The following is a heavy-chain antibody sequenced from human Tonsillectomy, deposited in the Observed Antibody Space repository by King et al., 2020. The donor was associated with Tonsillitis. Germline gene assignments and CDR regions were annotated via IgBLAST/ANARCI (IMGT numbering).Heavy chain of an antibody. CDR3: ARVQVVTGPFDY. CDR1: GGSISSGNYY. Sequence: QLQESGPGLVKPSQILSLTCTVSGGSISSGNYYWSWIRQPPGKGLEWIGYIYYRGSAYYNPSLKSRVTISVDTSKNQFSLNLSSVTAADTAVYYCARVQVVTGPFDYWGQGTLVTVSS. D-gene: IGHD2-21*02. J-gene: IGHJ4*02. V-gene: IGHV4-30-4*01. CDR2: IYYRGSA.